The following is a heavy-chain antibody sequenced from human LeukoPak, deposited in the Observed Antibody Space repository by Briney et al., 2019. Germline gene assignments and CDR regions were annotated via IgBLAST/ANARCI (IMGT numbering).Heavy chain of an antibody. CDR2: INHSGST. CDR1: GGSFSGYY. D-gene: IGHD6-13*01. J-gene: IGHJ4*02. V-gene: IGHV4-34*01. Sequence: SETLSLTCAVYGGSFSGYYWSWIRQPPGKGLEWIGEINHSGSTNYNPSLKSRVTISVDTSKSQFSLKLSSVTAADTAVYYCARHPRHSSSSFDYWSQGTLVTVSS. CDR3: ARHPRHSSSSFDY.